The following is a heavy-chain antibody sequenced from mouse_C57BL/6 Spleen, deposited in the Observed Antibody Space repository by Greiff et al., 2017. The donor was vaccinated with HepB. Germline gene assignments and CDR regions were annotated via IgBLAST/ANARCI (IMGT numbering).Heavy chain of an antibody. CDR2: INPNNGGT. D-gene: IGHD4-1*01. J-gene: IGHJ1*03. V-gene: IGHV1-22*01. CDR1: GYTFTDYN. CDR3: ARGKLGRYWYFDV. Sequence: EVQLQQSGPELVKPGASVKMSCKASGYTFTDYNMHWVKQSHGKSLEWIGYINPNNGGTNYKQKFKGKATLTVNKSSSTAYMELRSLTSEEFDVDFCARGKLGRYWYFDVWGTGTTVTVSS.